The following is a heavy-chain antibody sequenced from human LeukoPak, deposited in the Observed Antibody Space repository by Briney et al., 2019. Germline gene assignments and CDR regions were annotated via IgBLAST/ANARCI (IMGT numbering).Heavy chain of an antibody. V-gene: IGHV4-39*01. CDR2: IYYSGNT. Sequence: PSETLSLTCTVSGGSISNSDYYGAWIRQPPGKGLEWIGSIYYSGNTYYNPSLKSRVTISVDTSKNQFSLKLSSVTAADTAVYYCASHLRYSTGSEEFDYWGQGTLVTVSS. CDR1: GGSISNSDYY. J-gene: IGHJ4*02. D-gene: IGHD6-19*01. CDR3: ASHLRYSTGSEEFDY.